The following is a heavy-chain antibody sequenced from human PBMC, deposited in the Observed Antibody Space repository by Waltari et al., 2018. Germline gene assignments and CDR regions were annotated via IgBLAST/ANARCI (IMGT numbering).Heavy chain of an antibody. CDR3: ARDCEGIAARN. Sequence: QVQLVQSGAEVKKPGASVKVSCKASGYTFTSYYMHWGRQAPGQGLAWMGIINPSGGSTSYAQKFQGRVTMTRDTSTSTVYMELSSLRSEDTAVYYCARDCEGIAARNWGQGTLVTVSS. J-gene: IGHJ4*02. CDR2: INPSGGST. CDR1: GYTFTSYY. D-gene: IGHD6-13*01. V-gene: IGHV1-46*01.